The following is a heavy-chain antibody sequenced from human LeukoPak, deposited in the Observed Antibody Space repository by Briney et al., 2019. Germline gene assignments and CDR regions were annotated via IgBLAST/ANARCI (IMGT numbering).Heavy chain of an antibody. J-gene: IGHJ3*02. CDR2: IKQDGSDK. D-gene: IGHD3-9*01. CDR1: GFHFATYW. Sequence: GGSLRLSCAVSGFHFATYWMTWVRQAPGKGLEWVANIKQDGSDKNYVDSVKGRFTISRDNAKKLLYLQMNSLRAEDTAVYYCARDLPDVLTSYSDLAFDIWGQGTMVTVSS. V-gene: IGHV3-7*03. CDR3: ARDLPDVLTSYSDLAFDI.